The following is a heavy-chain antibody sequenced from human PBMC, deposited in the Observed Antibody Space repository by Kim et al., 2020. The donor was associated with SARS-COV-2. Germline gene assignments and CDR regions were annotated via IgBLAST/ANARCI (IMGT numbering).Heavy chain of an antibody. J-gene: IGHJ3*01. CDR2: ISGTGGTT. CDR3: AKSGTTAVTIYLLDF. V-gene: IGHV3-23*01. CDR1: GFSFSNYA. D-gene: IGHD1-26*01. Sequence: GGSLRLSCAASGFSFSNYAMSWVRQAPGRSLEWVSVISGTGGTTYYGDAVKGRFTISRDNSNSTLYLQMNNLRADDTALYYCAKSGTTAVTIYLLDFWG.